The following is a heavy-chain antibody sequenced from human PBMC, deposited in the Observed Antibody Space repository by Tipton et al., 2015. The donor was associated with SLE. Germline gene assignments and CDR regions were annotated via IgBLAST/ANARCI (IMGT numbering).Heavy chain of an antibody. Sequence: SLRLSCAASGFTFSTYSVHWVRQAPGKGLEWVAVVSFDANNKYYADPVKGRFTISRDNSKNTLYLQVNSLRAEDTAVYYCAREQGYSYDYWGQGTLVTVSS. CDR3: AREQGYSYDY. CDR1: GFTFSTYS. V-gene: IGHV3-30-3*01. J-gene: IGHJ4*02. CDR2: VSFDANNK. D-gene: IGHD5-18*01.